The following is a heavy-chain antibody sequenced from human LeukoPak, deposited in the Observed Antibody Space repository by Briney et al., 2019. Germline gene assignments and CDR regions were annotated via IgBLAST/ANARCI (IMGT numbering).Heavy chain of an antibody. CDR2: ISSSSSYI. CDR3: ARDRVVVAAIDY. CDR1: GFTFSSYS. J-gene: IGHJ4*02. D-gene: IGHD2-15*01. Sequence: GGSLRLSCAASGFTFSSYSMHGVRQAPGKGLEWVSSISSSSSYIYYADSVKGRFTISRDNAKNSLYLQMNSLRAEDTAVYYCARDRVVVAAIDYWGQGTLVTVSS. V-gene: IGHV3-21*01.